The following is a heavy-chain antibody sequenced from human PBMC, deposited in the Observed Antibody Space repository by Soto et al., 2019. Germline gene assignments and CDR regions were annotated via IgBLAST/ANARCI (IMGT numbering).Heavy chain of an antibody. Sequence: QVQLVESGGGVVQPGRSLRLSCAASGFTFSSYAMHWVRQAPGKGLEWVAVISYDGSNKYYADSGKGRFTISRDNSKNTLYLQINSLRAEDTAVYYCARGGCLSTSCYAPYYYYYYGMDVWGQGTTVTVSS. V-gene: IGHV3-30-3*01. D-gene: IGHD2-2*01. CDR1: GFTFSSYA. J-gene: IGHJ6*02. CDR2: ISYDGSNK. CDR3: ARGGCLSTSCYAPYYYYYYGMDV.